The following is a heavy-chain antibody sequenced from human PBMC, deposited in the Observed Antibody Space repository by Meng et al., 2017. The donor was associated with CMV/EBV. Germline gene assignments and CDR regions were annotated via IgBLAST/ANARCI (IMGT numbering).Heavy chain of an antibody. V-gene: IGHV4-59*01. J-gene: IGHJ6*02. CDR2: IYYSGST. Sequence: SETLSLTCTVSGGSISSYYWSWIRQPPGKGLEWIGYIYYSGSTNYNPSLKSRVTISVDTSKNQFSLKLSSVTAADTAVYYCARAPIYCSSTSCYGEGGMDVWGQGTTVTVSS. CDR3: ARAPIYCSSTSCYGEGGMDV. D-gene: IGHD2-2*01. CDR1: GGSISSYY.